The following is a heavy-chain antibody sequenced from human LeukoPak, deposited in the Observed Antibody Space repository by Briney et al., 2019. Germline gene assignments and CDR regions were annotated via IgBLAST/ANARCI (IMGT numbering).Heavy chain of an antibody. V-gene: IGHV3-7*01. Sequence: GGSLRLSCAASGFTFSSYWMSWVRQAPGKGLEWVANIKQDGSEKYYVDSVKGRFTISRDNAKNSLYLQMNSLRAEDTAVYYCARDFLYYDSSGIDYWGQGTLVTVSS. CDR3: ARDFLYYDSSGIDY. CDR2: IKQDGSEK. CDR1: GFTFSSYW. D-gene: IGHD3-22*01. J-gene: IGHJ4*02.